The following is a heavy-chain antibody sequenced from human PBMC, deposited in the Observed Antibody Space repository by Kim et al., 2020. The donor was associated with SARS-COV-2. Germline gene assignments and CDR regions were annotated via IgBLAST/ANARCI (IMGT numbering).Heavy chain of an antibody. CDR1: GFTFSSYA. CDR3: AKDWRQQLVPHYFDY. D-gene: IGHD6-13*01. J-gene: IGHJ4*02. V-gene: IGHV3-23*01. Sequence: GGSLRLSCAASGFTFSSYAMSWVRQAPGKGLEWVSAISGSGGSTYYADSVKGRFTISRDNSKNTLYLQMNSLRAEDTAVYYCAKDWRQQLVPHYFDYWGQGTLVTVSS. CDR2: ISGSGGST.